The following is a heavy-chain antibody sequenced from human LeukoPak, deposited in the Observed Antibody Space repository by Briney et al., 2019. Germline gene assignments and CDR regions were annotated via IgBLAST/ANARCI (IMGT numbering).Heavy chain of an antibody. CDR1: GFTFSSYS. D-gene: IGHD3-22*01. V-gene: IGHV3-21*01. J-gene: IGHJ5*02. CDR2: ISSSSSYI. Sequence: GGSLRLSRAASGFTFSSYSMNWVRQAPGKGLEWVSSISSSSSYIYYADSVKGRFTISRDNAKNSLYLQMNSLRAEDTAVYYCARDPDSSGLTINWFDPWGQGTLVTVSS. CDR3: ARDPDSSGLTINWFDP.